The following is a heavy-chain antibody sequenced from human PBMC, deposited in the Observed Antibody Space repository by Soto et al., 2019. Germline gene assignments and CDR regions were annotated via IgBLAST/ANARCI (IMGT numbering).Heavy chain of an antibody. D-gene: IGHD2-15*01. V-gene: IGHV6-1*01. Sequence: QLQQSGPGLVKPSQTLSLTCVISGDSVSTNSATWNWIRQSPSRGLEWVGRTYHRSKWYNEYAVSVKSRIAIRPDTSKNLFSLPLSSVTPEDTAVYFCARAAVAFDAFDLWGQGTVVTVSS. CDR2: TYHRSKWYN. CDR1: GDSVSTNSAT. CDR3: ARAAVAFDAFDL. J-gene: IGHJ3*01.